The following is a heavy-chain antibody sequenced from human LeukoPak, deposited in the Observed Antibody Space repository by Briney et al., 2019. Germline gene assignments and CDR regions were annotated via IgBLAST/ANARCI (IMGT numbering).Heavy chain of an antibody. CDR1: GYSFTSYW. V-gene: IGHV5-51*01. CDR2: IYPGDSDT. Sequence: GESLKISCKGSGYSFTSYWIGWVRQMPGKGLEWMGIIYPGDSDTRYSPSFQGPVTISADKSISTAYLQWSSLRASDTAMYYCTTRLLWFGELLADFDYWGQGTLVTVSS. D-gene: IGHD3-10*01. CDR3: TTRLLWFGELLADFDY. J-gene: IGHJ4*02.